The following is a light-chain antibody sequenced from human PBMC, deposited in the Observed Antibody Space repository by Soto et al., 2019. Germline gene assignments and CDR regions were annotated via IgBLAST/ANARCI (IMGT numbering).Light chain of an antibody. CDR2: EVS. V-gene: IGLV2-14*01. CDR1: SSDVGGYNY. Sequence: QSALTQPASVSGSPGQSITISCTGTSSDVGGYNYVSWYQQHPGKAPKLMIYEVSNRPSGVSNRFSGSKSGNTASLTISGLQAEDEADYYCSSDTSSSTLMGVFGAGTKVTVL. J-gene: IGLJ1*01. CDR3: SSDTSSSTLMGV.